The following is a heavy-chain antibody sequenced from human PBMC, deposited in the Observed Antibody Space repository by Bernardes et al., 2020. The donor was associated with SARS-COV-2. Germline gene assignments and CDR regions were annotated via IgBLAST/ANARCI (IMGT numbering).Heavy chain of an antibody. CDR2: INWNSASI. CDR3: AKGKYSYADSPADY. V-gene: IGHV3-9*01. Sequence: GGSLRLSCAASGFTFDDYAMHWIRQAPGKGLEWVSGINWNSASIGYVDSVKGRFTIARDNAKNSLYLQMNSLRTEDTALYYSAKGKYSYADSPADYWGLGTLVTVSS. J-gene: IGHJ4*02. CDR1: GFTFDDYA. D-gene: IGHD3-16*01.